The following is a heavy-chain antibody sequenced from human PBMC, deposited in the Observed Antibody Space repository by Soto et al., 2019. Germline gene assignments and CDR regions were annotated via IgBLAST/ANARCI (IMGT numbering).Heavy chain of an antibody. CDR3: ASIPRRGYSYGIDY. Sequence: SETLSLTCNVSGGSISSGTSYWTWIRQHPGEGLEWIGHIYFTGATYSNPSLRSRLTMSVDTSKNQFSLKLTSVTAADTATYYCASIPRRGYSYGIDYWGQGTLVTVS. J-gene: IGHJ4*02. CDR1: GGSISSGTSY. V-gene: IGHV4-31*03. D-gene: IGHD2-21*02. CDR2: IYFTGAT.